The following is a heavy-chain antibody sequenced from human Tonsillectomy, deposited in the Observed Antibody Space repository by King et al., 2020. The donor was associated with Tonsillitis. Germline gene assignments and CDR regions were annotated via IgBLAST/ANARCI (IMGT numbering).Heavy chain of an antibody. CDR2: ISGSGGST. CDR1: GFTFSSYA. CDR3: AKGRDITMVRGVITPLGY. V-gene: IGHV3-23*04. D-gene: IGHD3-10*01. J-gene: IGHJ4*02. Sequence: VQLVESGGGFVQPGGSLRLSCAASGFTFSSYAMSWVRQAPGKGLEWVSAISGSGGSTYYADSVKGRFTISRDNSKNTLYLQMNSLRAEDTAVYYCAKGRDITMVRGVITPLGYWGQGTLVTVSS.